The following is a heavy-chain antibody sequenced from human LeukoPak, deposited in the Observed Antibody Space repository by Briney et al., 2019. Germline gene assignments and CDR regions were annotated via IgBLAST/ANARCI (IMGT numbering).Heavy chain of an antibody. V-gene: IGHV3-7*01. D-gene: IGHD6-19*01. CDR2: IKQDGSAK. CDR3: AGGSGWLIDY. Sequence: GGSLRLSCAASGFTYSTYWMNWVRQAPGEGLEWVANIKQDGSAKSYVDSVKGRFTISRDNAKNSLFLQMNSLRADDTAVYYCAGGSGWLIDYWGQGALVTVSS. J-gene: IGHJ4*02. CDR1: GFTYSTYW.